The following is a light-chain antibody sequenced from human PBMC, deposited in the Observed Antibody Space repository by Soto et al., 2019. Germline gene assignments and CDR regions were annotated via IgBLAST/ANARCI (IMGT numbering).Light chain of an antibody. V-gene: IGKV3-15*01. Sequence: EIVMTQSPATLSVSPGERATLSCRASQSVSNNLAWYQQKPGQAPSLLIYNASTRPTGLPATFSGSGSGTEFTLTISSLQSEDFAVYYCQQYNTWSLTVGGGTKVEI. CDR3: QQYNTWSLT. CDR2: NAS. J-gene: IGKJ4*01. CDR1: QSVSNN.